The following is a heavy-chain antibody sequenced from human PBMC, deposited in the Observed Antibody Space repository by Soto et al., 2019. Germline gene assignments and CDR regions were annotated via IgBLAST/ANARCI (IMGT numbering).Heavy chain of an antibody. CDR2: IFYSGST. J-gene: IGHJ3*02. CDR3: ARVGYCISSSCHDAFDI. Sequence: SETLSLTCTVSGGSISSYYWSWIRQPPGKGLEWIGYIFYSGSTNYNPSLKSRVTISVDTSKNQFSLKLSSVTAADTAVYYCARVGYCISSSCHDAFDIWGQGTMVTVSS. D-gene: IGHD2-2*01. V-gene: IGHV4-59*01. CDR1: GGSISSYY.